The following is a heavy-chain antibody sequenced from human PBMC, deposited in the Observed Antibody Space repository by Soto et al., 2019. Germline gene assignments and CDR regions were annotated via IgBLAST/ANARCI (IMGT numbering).Heavy chain of an antibody. CDR1: GFPFSYFG. CDR3: AKEGIAAAGLDP. J-gene: IGHJ5*02. CDR2: ISFDGSNK. D-gene: IGHD6-13*01. V-gene: IGHV3-30*18. Sequence: RGSLRLSCSASGFPFSYFGMHWVRQAPGKGLEWVAVISFDGSNKYYADSVKGRFTISRDNSKNTLYLQMISLRAEDTAVYYCAKEGIAAAGLDPWGHGTLVNVSS.